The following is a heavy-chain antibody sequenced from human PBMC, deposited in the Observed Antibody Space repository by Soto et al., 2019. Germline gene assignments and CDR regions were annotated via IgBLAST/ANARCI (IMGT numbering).Heavy chain of an antibody. CDR2: ISYDGSNK. J-gene: IGHJ4*02. CDR1: GFTFSSYA. CDR3: ARDKNYGSGSYWWVYYFDY. V-gene: IGHV3-30-3*01. Sequence: GGSLRLSCAASGFTFSSYAMHWVRQAPGKGLEWVAVISYDGSNKYYADSVKGRFTISRDNSKNTLYLQMNSLRAEDTAVYYCARDKNYGSGSYWWVYYFDYWGQGTLVTVSS. D-gene: IGHD3-10*01.